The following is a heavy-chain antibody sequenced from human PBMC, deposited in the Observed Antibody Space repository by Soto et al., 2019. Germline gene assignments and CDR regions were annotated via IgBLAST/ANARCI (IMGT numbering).Heavy chain of an antibody. CDR1: GYTFTTYG. Sequence: QVQLVQSGAEVKKPGASVKVSCKASGYTFTTYGISWVRQAPGQGLEWMGWINAYNGNTNYAQKPQGRVNMTTDTSTSTAYMGLRSLRSDDTAVYYCARDPVAGTYFDYWGQGTLVTVSS. CDR3: ARDPVAGTYFDY. J-gene: IGHJ4*02. D-gene: IGHD6-19*01. CDR2: INAYNGNT. V-gene: IGHV1-18*01.